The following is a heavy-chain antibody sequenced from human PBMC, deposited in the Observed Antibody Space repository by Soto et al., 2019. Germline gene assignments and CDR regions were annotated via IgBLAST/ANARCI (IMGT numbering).Heavy chain of an antibody. CDR1: GYSFTSYW. CDR2: IDPSDSCT. CDR3: ARHSIAAAGTPNYGIDV. V-gene: IGHV5-10-1*01. J-gene: IGHJ6*02. Sequence: GESLKISCKGSGYSFTSYWISWVRQMPGKGLERMGRIDPSDSCTNYSPSFQGHVTISADKSISTAYLQWSSLKASDTAMYYCARHSIAAAGTPNYGIDVWGQGTTVTVSS. D-gene: IGHD6-13*01.